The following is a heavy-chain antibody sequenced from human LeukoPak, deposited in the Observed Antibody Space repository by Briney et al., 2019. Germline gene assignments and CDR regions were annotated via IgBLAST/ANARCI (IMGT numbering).Heavy chain of an antibody. J-gene: IGHJ3*02. CDR1: GYTFTSSD. Sequence: ASVKVSCKASGYTFTSSDINWVRQATGQGLEWMGWMNPNSGNTGYAQKFQGRVTMTRNTSISTAYMELSSLRSEDTAVYYCARESGYCSSTSCLDAFDIWGQGTMVTVSS. D-gene: IGHD2-2*01. CDR2: MNPNSGNT. V-gene: IGHV1-8*01. CDR3: ARESGYCSSTSCLDAFDI.